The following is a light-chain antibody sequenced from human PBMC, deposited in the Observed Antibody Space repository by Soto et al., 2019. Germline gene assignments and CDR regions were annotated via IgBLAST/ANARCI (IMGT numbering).Light chain of an antibody. Sequence: QSALTPPASVSGSPGQSITISCTGTNSDVGGYNYVSWYQQHPGKAPKLMIYDVSNRPSGVSNRFSGSKSGNTASLTISGLQAEDEADYYCSSYTSSSTLPYVFGTGTKLTVL. V-gene: IGLV2-14*01. CDR1: NSDVGGYNY. CDR3: SSYTSSSTLPYV. CDR2: DVS. J-gene: IGLJ1*01.